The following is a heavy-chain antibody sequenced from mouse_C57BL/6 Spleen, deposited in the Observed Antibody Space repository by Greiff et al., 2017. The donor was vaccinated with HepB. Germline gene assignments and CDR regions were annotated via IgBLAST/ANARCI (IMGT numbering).Heavy chain of an antibody. V-gene: IGHV1-80*01. CDR3: ARSWDYYGSSYGYFDV. CDR1: GYAFSSYW. Sequence: QLQQSGAELVKPGASVKISCKASGYAFSSYWMNWVKQRPGKGLEWIGQIYPGDGDTNYNGKFKGKATLTADKSSSTAYMQHSSLTSEDSAVYFCARSWDYYGSSYGYFDVWGTGTTVTVSS. J-gene: IGHJ1*03. CDR2: IYPGDGDT. D-gene: IGHD1-1*01.